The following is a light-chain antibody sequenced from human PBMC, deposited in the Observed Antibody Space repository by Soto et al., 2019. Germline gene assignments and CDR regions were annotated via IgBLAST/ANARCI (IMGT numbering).Light chain of an antibody. CDR2: GAS. CDR3: QQYGNSPPNLA. Sequence: EIVLTQSPGTLSLSPGERATLSCRASQSVSSNYLAWYQQKPGQAPRLLIYGASSRATGIPDRFGGSGSGTDFTLTISRLEPEDFAVYYCQQYGNSPPNLAFGGGIKVEMK. V-gene: IGKV3-20*01. CDR1: QSVSSNY. J-gene: IGKJ4*01.